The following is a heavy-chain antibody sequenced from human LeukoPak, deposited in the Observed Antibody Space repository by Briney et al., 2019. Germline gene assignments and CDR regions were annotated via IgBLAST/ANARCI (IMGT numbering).Heavy chain of an antibody. J-gene: IGHJ3*02. CDR1: GGTFNNFA. D-gene: IGHD6-19*01. CDR3: ARGGVAGRGDI. Sequence: SVKVSCKASGGTFNNFAISWVRQAPGQGLEWMGGIIPIFGTANYAQKFQGRVTITADESTSTAYMELSSLRSEDTAVYYCARGGVAGRGDIWGQGTMVTVSS. CDR2: IIPIFGTA. V-gene: IGHV1-69*01.